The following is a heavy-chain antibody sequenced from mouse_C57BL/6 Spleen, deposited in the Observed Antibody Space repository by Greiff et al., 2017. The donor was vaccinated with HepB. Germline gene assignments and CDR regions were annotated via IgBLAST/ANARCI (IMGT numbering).Heavy chain of an antibody. CDR1: GFTFSSYA. J-gene: IGHJ4*01. Sequence: EVKLMESGGGLVKPGGSLKLSCAASGFTFSSYAMSWVRQTPEKRLEWVATISDGGSYTYYPDNVKGRFTISRDNAKNNLYLQMSHLKSEDTAMYYCARDRGSYDYAMDYWGQGTSVTVSS. D-gene: IGHD1-1*02. V-gene: IGHV5-4*01. CDR3: ARDRGSYDYAMDY. CDR2: ISDGGSYT.